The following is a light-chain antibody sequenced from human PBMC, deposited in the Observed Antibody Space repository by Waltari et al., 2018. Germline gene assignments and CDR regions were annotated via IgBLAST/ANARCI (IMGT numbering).Light chain of an antibody. CDR3: QQYGSSPTT. J-gene: IGKJ4*01. V-gene: IGKV3-20*01. CDR1: QSVISRY. Sequence: ELVLTQSPGTLSLSPGERATLSCRASQSVISRYLAWYQQRPGQAPRLLIYGASTRATGIPDRCSGSGSGTDFTLTISRLEPEESAVYYCQQYGSSPTTFGGGTKVEIK. CDR2: GAS.